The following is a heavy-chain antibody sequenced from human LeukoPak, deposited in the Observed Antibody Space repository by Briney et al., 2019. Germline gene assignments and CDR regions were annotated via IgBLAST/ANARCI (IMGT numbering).Heavy chain of an antibody. D-gene: IGHD1-26*01. CDR1: GGTFSSYA. CDR2: IIPIFGTA. J-gene: IGHJ4*02. V-gene: IGHV1-69*05. CDR3: AKLSVGATYYYFDY. Sequence: ASVKVSCKASGGTFSSYAISWVRQAPGQGLEWMGGIIPIFGTANYAQKFQGRVTITTDESTSTAYMELSSLRSEDTAVYYCAKLSVGATYYYFDYWGQGTLVTVSS.